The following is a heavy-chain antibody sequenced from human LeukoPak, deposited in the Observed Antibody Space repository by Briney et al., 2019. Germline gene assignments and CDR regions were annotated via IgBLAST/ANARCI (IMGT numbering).Heavy chain of an antibody. Sequence: GGSLRLSCAASGFTHSSYAMSLVRQAPGKGLEWVSPISGSGGSTYYADSVKGRFTISRDNSKNTLYLQMNSLRAEDTAVYYCAKDSHPNRGAGYYFDYWGQGTLVTVSS. D-gene: IGHD3-10*01. J-gene: IGHJ4*02. CDR2: ISGSGGST. CDR3: AKDSHPNRGAGYYFDY. CDR1: GFTHSSYA. V-gene: IGHV3-23*01.